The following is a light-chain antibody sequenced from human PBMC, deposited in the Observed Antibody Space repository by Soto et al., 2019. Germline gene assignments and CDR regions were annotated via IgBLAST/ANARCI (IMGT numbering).Light chain of an antibody. CDR2: RAS. CDR1: QNIFIW. CDR3: QQYRSPPLT. J-gene: IGKJ4*01. Sequence: DMQMTQSPSTLSASVGDKVTITCGASQNIFIWLAWCQQKPGKVPKLLISRASNLEPGVPSRFNGGGSGTEFTLTINTLQPDDFATYYCQQYRSPPLTFGGGTKVDIK. V-gene: IGKV1-5*03.